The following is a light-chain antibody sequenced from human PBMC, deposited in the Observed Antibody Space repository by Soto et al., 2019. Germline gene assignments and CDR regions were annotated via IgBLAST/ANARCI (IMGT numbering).Light chain of an antibody. CDR3: SSYTSSRDVV. Sequence: QSALTQPASVSGSPGQSITISCTGTSSDVGGYNYVSWYQQHPGKAPKLMIYDVSNRPSGVSNRFPGSTSGNTASLTISGLQAEDEPDYYCSSYTSSRDVVFGGGTKLTVL. J-gene: IGLJ2*01. V-gene: IGLV2-14*01. CDR1: SSDVGGYNY. CDR2: DVS.